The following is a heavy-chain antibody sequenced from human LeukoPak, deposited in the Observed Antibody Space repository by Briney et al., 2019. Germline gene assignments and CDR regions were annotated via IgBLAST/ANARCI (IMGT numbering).Heavy chain of an antibody. V-gene: IGHV3-9*01. CDR3: AKTPAYTGGPSPFDY. D-gene: IGHD2-2*02. CDR2: ISWNSGSI. Sequence: GGSLRLSCAASGFTFDDYAMHWVRQAPGKGLERVSGISWNSGSIGYADSVKGRFTISRDNAKNSLYLQMNSLRAEDTALYYCAKTPAYTGGPSPFDYWGQGTLVTVSS. J-gene: IGHJ4*02. CDR1: GFTFDDYA.